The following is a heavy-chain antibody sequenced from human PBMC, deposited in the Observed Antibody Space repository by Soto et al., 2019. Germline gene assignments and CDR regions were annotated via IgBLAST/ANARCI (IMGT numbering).Heavy chain of an antibody. CDR1: GYSFTSYW. D-gene: IGHD2-2*01. V-gene: IGHV5-51*01. Sequence: PGESLKISCKGSGYSFTSYWIGWVRQMPGKGLEWMGIIYPGDSDTRYSPSFQGQVTISADKSISTAYLQWSSLKASDTAMYYRARYSSTATMPSYYYYGMDVWGQGTTVTVSS. CDR3: ARYSSTATMPSYYYYGMDV. J-gene: IGHJ6*02. CDR2: IYPGDSDT.